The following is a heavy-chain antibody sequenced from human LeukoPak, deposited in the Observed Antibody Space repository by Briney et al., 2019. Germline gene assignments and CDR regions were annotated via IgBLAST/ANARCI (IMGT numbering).Heavy chain of an antibody. CDR1: GYTFTSYY. Sequence: ASVKVSFKSSGYTFTSYYMNWVRQAPGQGLEWMGIINSSGGSTSYAQKFQGRVTMTRDTSTSTVYMELSSLRSEDTAVYYCARSVSSPLYYFDYWGQGTLVTVSS. CDR2: INSSGGST. D-gene: IGHD6-19*01. J-gene: IGHJ4*02. V-gene: IGHV1-46*01. CDR3: ARSVSSPLYYFDY.